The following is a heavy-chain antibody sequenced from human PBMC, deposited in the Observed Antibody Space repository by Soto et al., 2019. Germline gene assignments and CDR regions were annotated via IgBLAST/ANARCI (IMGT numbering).Heavy chain of an antibody. CDR1: GFTFSSYA. CDR2: VSAGGDMT. CDR3: ARGDRGGSGSPASYYYSGFDV. V-gene: IGHV3-23*01. D-gene: IGHD3-10*01. Sequence: DVQLLESGGDLVQPGGSLRLSCAASGFTFSSYAISWVRQAPGRGVEWVSSVSAGGDMTYYSDSVKGRFTISRDNSNNALFLQMNSLSAEDTALSYCARGDRGGSGSPASYYYSGFDVWGQGTTVTVSS. J-gene: IGHJ6*02.